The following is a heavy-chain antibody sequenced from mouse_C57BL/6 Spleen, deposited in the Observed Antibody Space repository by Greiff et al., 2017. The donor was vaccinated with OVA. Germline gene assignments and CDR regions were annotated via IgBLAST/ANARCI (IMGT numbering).Heavy chain of an antibody. CDR2: IDPETGGT. CDR3: TRGLYDYGFAY. V-gene: IGHV1-15*01. Sequence: QVQLKQSGAELVRPGASVTLSCKASGYTFTDYEMHWVKQTPVHGLEWIGAIDPETGGTAYNQKFKGKAILTADKSSSTAYMELRSLTSEDSAVYYCTRGLYDYGFAYWGQGTLVTVSA. J-gene: IGHJ3*01. CDR1: GYTFTDYE. D-gene: IGHD2-4*01.